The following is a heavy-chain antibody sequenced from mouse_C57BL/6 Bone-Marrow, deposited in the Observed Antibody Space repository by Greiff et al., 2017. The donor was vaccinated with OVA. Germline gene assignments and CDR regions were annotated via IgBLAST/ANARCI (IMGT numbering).Heavy chain of an antibody. V-gene: IGHV2-2*01. CDR3: ASNWGFAY. CDR2: IWSGGST. J-gene: IGHJ3*01. D-gene: IGHD4-1*01. Sequence: VQVVESGPGLVQPSQSLSITCTVSGFSLTSYGVHWVRQSPGKGLEWLGVIWSGGSTGYNAAFISRLSISKDNSKSQVFFKMNSLQADDTAIYYCASNWGFAYWGQGTLVTVSA. CDR1: GFSLTSYG.